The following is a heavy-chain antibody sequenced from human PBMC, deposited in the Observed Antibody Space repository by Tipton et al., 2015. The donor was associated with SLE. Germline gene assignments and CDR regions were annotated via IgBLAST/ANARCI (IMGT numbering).Heavy chain of an antibody. V-gene: IGHV4-61*09. D-gene: IGHD2-21*02. CDR1: GGSISSGYYY. CDR3: AREGADDCLDY. J-gene: IGHJ4*02. Sequence: TLSLTCTVSGGSISSGYYYWSWIRQPAGKGLEWIGDMYTSGSTDYNPSLKSRLSISVDTSKNQFSLKLSSVTAADTAVYYCAREGADDCLDYWGQGTLVTVSS. CDR2: MYTSGST.